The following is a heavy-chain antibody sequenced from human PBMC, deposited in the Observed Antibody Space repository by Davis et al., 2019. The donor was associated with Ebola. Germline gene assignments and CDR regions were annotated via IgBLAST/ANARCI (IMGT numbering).Heavy chain of an antibody. CDR2: ISPYNGNT. D-gene: IGHD5-18*01. Sequence: ASVKVSCKASGYTFTSYAISWVRQAPGQGLEWMGWISPYNGNTNYAQKLQGRVTMTTDTSTSTAYMELRSLRSDDTAAYYCARGPGYSYENSFDYWGQGTLVTVSS. J-gene: IGHJ4*02. CDR3: ARGPGYSYENSFDY. CDR1: GYTFTSYA. V-gene: IGHV1-18*04.